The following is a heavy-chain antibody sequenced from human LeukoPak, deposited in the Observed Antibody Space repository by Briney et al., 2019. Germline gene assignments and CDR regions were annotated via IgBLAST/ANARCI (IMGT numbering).Heavy chain of an antibody. J-gene: IGHJ4*02. Sequence: SETLSLTCTVSGGPISSYYWSWIRQPAGKGLEWIGRIYTSGSTNYNPSLKSRVTMSVDTSKNQFSLKLSSVTAADTAVYYCARGTEYDILTGYPRYYFDYWGQGTLVTVSS. D-gene: IGHD3-9*01. CDR1: GGPISSYY. V-gene: IGHV4-4*07. CDR2: IYTSGST. CDR3: ARGTEYDILTGYPRYYFDY.